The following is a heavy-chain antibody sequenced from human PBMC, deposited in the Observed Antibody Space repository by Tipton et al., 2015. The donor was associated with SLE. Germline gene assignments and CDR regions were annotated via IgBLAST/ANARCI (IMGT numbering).Heavy chain of an antibody. Sequence: QLVQSGGEVKKPGASVKVSCKASGYTFTNHGINWVRQAPGQGLEWMGWINSDNGDTNYARKFRDRVTMTTDTLTSTAYMELRSLTSDDTAFYYCALDLITTACLAHWGQGTLVTVTS. CDR2: INSDNGDT. CDR3: ALDLITTACLAH. CDR1: GYTFTNHG. V-gene: IGHV1-18*01. D-gene: IGHD1-7*01. J-gene: IGHJ4*02.